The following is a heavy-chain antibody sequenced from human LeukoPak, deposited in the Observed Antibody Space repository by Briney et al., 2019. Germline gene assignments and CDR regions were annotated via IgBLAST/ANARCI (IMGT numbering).Heavy chain of an antibody. V-gene: IGHV1-2*02. J-gene: IGHJ4*02. CDR2: ISPNSGGT. D-gene: IGHD3-10*01. CDR1: GYTFTGYY. Sequence: ASVKVSCKASGYTFTGYYMHWVRRAPGQGLEWMGWISPNSGGTNYAQKFQGRVTMTRDTSISTAYMELTRLTSDDTAVYYCRVVPGPIDYWGQGTLVTVSS. CDR3: RVVPGPIDY.